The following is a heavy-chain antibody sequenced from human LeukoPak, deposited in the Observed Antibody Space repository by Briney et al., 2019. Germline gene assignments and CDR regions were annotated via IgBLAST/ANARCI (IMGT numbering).Heavy chain of an antibody. CDR2: IIPIFGIA. D-gene: IGHD2-2*01. Sequence: SVKVSCKASGGTFSSYAISWVRQTPGQGLEWMGRIIPIFGIANYAQKFQGRVTITADKSTSTAYMELSSLRSEDTAVYYCAREADIVVVPAAIRRGYYFDYWGQGTLVTVSS. CDR3: AREADIVVVPAAIRRGYYFDY. V-gene: IGHV1-69*04. CDR1: GGTFSSYA. J-gene: IGHJ4*02.